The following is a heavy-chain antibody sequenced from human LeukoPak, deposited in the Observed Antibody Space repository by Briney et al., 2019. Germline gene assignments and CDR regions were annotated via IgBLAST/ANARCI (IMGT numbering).Heavy chain of an antibody. Sequence: GGSLILSCAASRFTVSNNYMSWVRQAPGKGLEWVSVIYSGGSIYYADSVKGRFTSSRDNSKNTLYLQMNSLRAEDTAVYYCARGFRSSSFHFDYWGQGTLVTVSS. CDR1: RFTVSNNY. V-gene: IGHV3-66*01. CDR3: ARGFRSSSFHFDY. CDR2: IYSGGSI. D-gene: IGHD6-6*01. J-gene: IGHJ4*02.